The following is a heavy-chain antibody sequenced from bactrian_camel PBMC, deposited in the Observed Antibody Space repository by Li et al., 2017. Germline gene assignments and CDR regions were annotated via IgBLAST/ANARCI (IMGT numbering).Heavy chain of an antibody. V-gene: IGHV3S63*01. CDR2: IGSDGNT. D-gene: IGHD1*01. Sequence: SWGDSVQAGGALRLSCAASGYIGGGTSYGWFRQGPGKDREGVAAIGSDGNTVYADSVKDRFTISRDNAKSTVYLQMNSLKSEDTALYYCAADVDLGISSMFEYDYWGQGTQVTVS. CDR1: GYIGGGTS. J-gene: IGHJ4*01. CDR3: AADVDLGISSMFEYDY.